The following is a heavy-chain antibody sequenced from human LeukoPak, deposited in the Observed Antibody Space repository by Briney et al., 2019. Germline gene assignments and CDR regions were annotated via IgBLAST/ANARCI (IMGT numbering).Heavy chain of an antibody. CDR1: GFTFSTYS. J-gene: IGHJ4*02. Sequence: GGSLRLSCAASGFTFSTYSMSWVRQAPGKGLEWISYVSSSGTTMYSADSVKGRFTISRDNAKNSLYLQMNSLRAEDTAVYYCARGAASGTSRFDYWGQGTLVTVSS. V-gene: IGHV3-48*01. CDR2: VSSSGTTM. CDR3: ARGAASGTSRFDY. D-gene: IGHD1-26*01.